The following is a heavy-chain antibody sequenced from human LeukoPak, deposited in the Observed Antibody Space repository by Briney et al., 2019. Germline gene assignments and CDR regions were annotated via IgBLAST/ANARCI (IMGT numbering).Heavy chain of an antibody. CDR1: GFTFDDYA. V-gene: IGHV3-9*03. J-gene: IGHJ4*02. CDR3: AKGFSGYYGTNFDY. CDR2: ISWNSGSI. D-gene: IGHD3-22*01. Sequence: PGRSLRLSCAASGFTFDDYAMHWVRQAPGKGLEWVSGISWNSGSIGYADSVKGRFTISRDNAKNSLYLQMNSLRAGDMALYYCAKGFSGYYGTNFDYWGQGTLVTVSS.